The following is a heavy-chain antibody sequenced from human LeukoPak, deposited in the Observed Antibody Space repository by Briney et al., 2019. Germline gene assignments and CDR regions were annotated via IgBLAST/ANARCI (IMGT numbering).Heavy chain of an antibody. CDR1: GFIFSNYA. CDR2: ISGSDCAT. V-gene: IGHV3-23*01. J-gene: IGHJ4*02. CDR3: AKVGKDNYNYYY. Sequence: GGSLRLSCEASGFIFSNYAMSWVRQAPGKGLEWVSVISGSDCATYYADSVKGRCTISRDNPKNTLFLQMNSLRAEDTAVYYCAKVGKDNYNYYYWGQGTLVTVSS. D-gene: IGHD5-24*01.